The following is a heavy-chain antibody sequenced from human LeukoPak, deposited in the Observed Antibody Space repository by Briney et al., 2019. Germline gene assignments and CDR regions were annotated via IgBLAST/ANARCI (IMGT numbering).Heavy chain of an antibody. CDR3: ARHTTVGGSLRFDY. J-gene: IGHJ4*02. Sequence: GESLTITCKGSGYGFSSYWIGWVRQMPGKGLEYMGIICPGDSDTRYSQSFQGQVTISADKSITTAYLQWSSLKASDTAMYYCARHTTVGGSLRFDYWGEGTRVSVSS. CDR2: ICPGDSDT. D-gene: IGHD4-23*01. V-gene: IGHV5-51*01. CDR1: GYGFSSYW.